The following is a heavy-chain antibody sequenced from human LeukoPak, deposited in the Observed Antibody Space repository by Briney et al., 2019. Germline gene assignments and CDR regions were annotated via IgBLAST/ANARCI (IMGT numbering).Heavy chain of an antibody. V-gene: IGHV5-51*01. D-gene: IGHD1-26*01. J-gene: IGHJ4*02. CDR2: IYPGDSDT. Sequence: GESLRISCKGSGYSFTKYWVGWVRQMPGKGLEWMGIIYPGDSDTRYSPAFQGQVTIPADKSISIAYLQWSSLKASDTAIYYCARGGVGAQGGLDYWGLGTLVTVST. CDR1: GYSFTKYW. CDR3: ARGGVGAQGGLDY.